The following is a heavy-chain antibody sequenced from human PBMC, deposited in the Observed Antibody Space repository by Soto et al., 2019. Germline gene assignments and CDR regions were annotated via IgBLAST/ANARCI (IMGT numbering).Heavy chain of an antibody. J-gene: IGHJ2*01. V-gene: IGHV3-23*01. CDR3: ASFEDNALEWWDLEF. CDR2: INGGGGAT. CDR1: GFTFSAYA. D-gene: IGHD2-15*01. Sequence: EVQLLESGGGLVQPGGSLRLSCAASGFTFSAYAMGCVRQAPGKGLEWVSTINGGGGATYYADSGKGRFTISRDDSKNTLSAQMNRQSVEDKDVSYCASFEDNALEWWDLEFWGRGTLVTVSS.